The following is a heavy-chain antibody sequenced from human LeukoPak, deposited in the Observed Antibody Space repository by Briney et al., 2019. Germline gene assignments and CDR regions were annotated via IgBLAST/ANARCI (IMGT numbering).Heavy chain of an antibody. CDR2: IRYDGSNK. CDR3: AKDSSVYYYDSRNCDY. J-gene: IGHJ4*02. D-gene: IGHD3-22*01. V-gene: IGHV3-30*02. CDR1: GFTFSSYS. Sequence: GGSLRLSCAGSGFTFSSYSMNWVRQAPGKGLEWVAFIRYDGSNKYYADSVKGRFTVSRDNSKNTLYLQMNSLRAEDTAVYYCAKDSSVYYYDSRNCDYWGQGTLVTVSS.